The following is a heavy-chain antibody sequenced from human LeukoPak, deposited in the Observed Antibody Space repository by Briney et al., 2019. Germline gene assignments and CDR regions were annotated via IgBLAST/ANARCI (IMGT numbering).Heavy chain of an antibody. CDR3: ARVGGH. V-gene: IGHV3-53*01. CDR2: IYSGGST. D-gene: IGHD3-10*01. J-gene: IGHJ4*02. Sequence: GGSLRLSCAASGLTVSKNYMSWVRQAPGKGLESVSVIYSGGSTYYADSVRGRFIISRDNSRNTLYLQMNSLRVEDTAVYYCARVGGHWGQGTLVTVSS. CDR1: GLTVSKNY.